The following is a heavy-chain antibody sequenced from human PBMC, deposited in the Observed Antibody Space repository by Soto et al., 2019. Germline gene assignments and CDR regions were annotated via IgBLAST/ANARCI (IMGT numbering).Heavy chain of an antibody. Sequence: GASLKLSCKSSGGPFSSYTISWVRQAPGQGLEWMRRIIPILGIANYAQKFQGRVTITADKSTSTAYMELSSLRSEDTAVYYCARDPRDCSGGSCYHRWFDPWGQGTLVTVSS. V-gene: IGHV1-69*04. J-gene: IGHJ5*02. D-gene: IGHD2-15*01. CDR3: ARDPRDCSGGSCYHRWFDP. CDR2: IIPILGIA. CDR1: GGPFSSYT.